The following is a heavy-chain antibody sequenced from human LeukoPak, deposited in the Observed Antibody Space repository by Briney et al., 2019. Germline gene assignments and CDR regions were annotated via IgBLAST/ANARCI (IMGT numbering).Heavy chain of an antibody. Sequence: PGGSLRLSCAASGFTFSGYAMHWVRQAPGKGLEWVAGMSYDGRNRYYADSVKDRFTISRDNSKNTLYLQMNSLRADDTAVYYCTRDHDYGGNDYWGQGTLVNVSS. CDR1: GFTFSGYA. CDR3: TRDHDYGGNDY. D-gene: IGHD4-23*01. CDR2: MSYDGRNR. V-gene: IGHV3-30*01. J-gene: IGHJ4*02.